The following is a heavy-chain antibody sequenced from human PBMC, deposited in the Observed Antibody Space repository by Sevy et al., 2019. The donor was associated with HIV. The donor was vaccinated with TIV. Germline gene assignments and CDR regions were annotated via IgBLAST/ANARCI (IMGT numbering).Heavy chain of an antibody. CDR1: GGSITSLC. CDR2: IYYNGHI. CDR3: AGEDAWGRGYS. V-gene: IGHV4-59*08. J-gene: IGHJ4*02. D-gene: IGHD1-26*01. Sequence: SETLSLTCTVSGGSITSLCWNWIRQPPGKGLEWIGNIYYNGHINYNPSLKSRVTLSLDTSKNQFSLRLSSVTAADTAMYYCAGEDAWGRGYSWGQGTLVTVSS.